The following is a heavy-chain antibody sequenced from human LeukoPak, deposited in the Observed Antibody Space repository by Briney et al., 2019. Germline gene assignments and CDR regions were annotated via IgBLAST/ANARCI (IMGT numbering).Heavy chain of an antibody. CDR3: VRGGSPPTSTWSLDE. Sequence: GGSLRLSCAASGFTFSSYGMSWVRQAPGKGLEWVSAISGSGGSTYYADSVKGRFTISRDNSKNTLYLQMNSLAIEDTAVYYCVRGGSPPTSTWSLDEWGQGTLVSVSS. CDR2: ISGSGGST. CDR1: GFTFSSYG. J-gene: IGHJ4*02. V-gene: IGHV3-23*01. D-gene: IGHD2-2*01.